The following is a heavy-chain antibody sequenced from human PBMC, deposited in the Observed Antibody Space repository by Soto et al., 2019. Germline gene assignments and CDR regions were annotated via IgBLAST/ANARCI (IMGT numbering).Heavy chain of an antibody. D-gene: IGHD6-6*01. CDR3: ARARVAARPEYYYGMDV. CDR2: IIPIFGTA. J-gene: IGHJ6*02. Sequence: QVQLVQSGAEVKKPGSSVKVSCKASGGTFSSYAISWVRQAPGQGLEWMGGIIPIFGTANYAQKFQGRVTITAVEFTSTAYMELSSLRFEDTVVYYCARARVAARPEYYYGMDVWGQGTTVTVSS. V-gene: IGHV1-69*01. CDR1: GGTFSSYA.